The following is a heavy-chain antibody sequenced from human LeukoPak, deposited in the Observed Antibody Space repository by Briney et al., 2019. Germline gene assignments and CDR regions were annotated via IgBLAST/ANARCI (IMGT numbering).Heavy chain of an antibody. V-gene: IGHV3-30*18. CDR2: ITFDGDAV. D-gene: IGHD3-16*01. CDR3: AKEGAWGNWYFDL. J-gene: IGHJ2*01. Sequence: GGSLRLSCVASGFIFSDYAFHWVRQAPGKGPEWVSLITFDGDAVYYAQSVKGRFTFSRDNSKNTVYLEMNSLREEDTAVYYCAKEGAWGNWYFDLWGRGTLVTVSS. CDR1: GFIFSDYA.